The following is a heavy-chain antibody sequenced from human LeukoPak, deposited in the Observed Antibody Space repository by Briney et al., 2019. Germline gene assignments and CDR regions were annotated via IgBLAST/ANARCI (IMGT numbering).Heavy chain of an antibody. Sequence: GGSLRLSCAASGFTFGIYGMHWVRQAPGKGLEWVASIWINGRDETYVDSVKGRFSISRDNSTLFLQMNSLRPEDTAIYFCARGKGSGRFGYFYYGVDVWGQGTTVTV. CDR3: ARGKGSGRFGYFYYGVDV. CDR2: IWINGRDE. J-gene: IGHJ6*02. D-gene: IGHD3-10*01. CDR1: GFTFGIYG. V-gene: IGHV3-33*01.